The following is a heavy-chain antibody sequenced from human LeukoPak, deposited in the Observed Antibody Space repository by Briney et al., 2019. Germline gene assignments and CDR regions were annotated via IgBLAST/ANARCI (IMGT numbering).Heavy chain of an antibody. CDR1: GFTFSSYG. D-gene: IGHD3-10*01. V-gene: IGHV3-30*18. CDR3: AKDRWFGYYFDY. Sequence: PGGSLRLSCAASGFTFSSYGMHWVRQAPGKGREWVAVISYDGSNKYYADSVKGRFTISRDNSKNTLYLQMNSLRAEDTAVYYCAKDRWFGYYFDYWGQGTLVTVSS. CDR2: ISYDGSNK. J-gene: IGHJ4*02.